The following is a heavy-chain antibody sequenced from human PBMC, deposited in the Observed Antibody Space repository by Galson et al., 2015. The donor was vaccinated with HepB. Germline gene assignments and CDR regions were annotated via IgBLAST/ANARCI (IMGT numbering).Heavy chain of an antibody. V-gene: IGHV3-33*01. D-gene: IGHD2-2*01. Sequence: SLRLSCAASGFTFSSYGMHWVRQAPGKGLEWVAVIWYDGSNKYYADSVKGRFTISRDNSKNTLYLQMNSLRAEDTAVYYCARSVTAAPYYYYGMDVWGQGTTVTVSS. J-gene: IGHJ6*02. CDR1: GFTFSSYG. CDR3: ARSVTAAPYYYYGMDV. CDR2: IWYDGSNK.